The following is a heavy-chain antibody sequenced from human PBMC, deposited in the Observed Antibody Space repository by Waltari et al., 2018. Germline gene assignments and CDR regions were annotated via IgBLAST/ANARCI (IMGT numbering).Heavy chain of an antibody. J-gene: IGHJ4*02. D-gene: IGHD5-18*01. CDR3: ARDSALYSYGNGHIDY. Sequence: QVQLVESGGGVVQPGRSLRLSCAASGFTLSRYGLHGCRRAPGKGLEWVAVIWYDGSNKYYADSVKGRFTISRDNSKNTLYLQMNSLRAEDTAVYYCARDSALYSYGNGHIDYWGQGTLVTVSS. CDR2: IWYDGSNK. CDR1: GFTLSRYG. V-gene: IGHV3-33*01.